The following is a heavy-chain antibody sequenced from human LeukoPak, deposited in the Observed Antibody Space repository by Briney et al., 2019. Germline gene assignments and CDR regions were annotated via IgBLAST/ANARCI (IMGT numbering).Heavy chain of an antibody. CDR2: ISWNSGSI. Sequence: GGSLRLSCAASGFTFSSYGMSWARQAPGKGLEWVSGISWNSGSIGYADSVKGRFTISRDNAKNSLYLQMNSLRAEDTALYYCAKVPYGDYEKAGFDYWGQGTLVTVSS. J-gene: IGHJ4*02. CDR3: AKVPYGDYEKAGFDY. CDR1: GFTFSSYG. V-gene: IGHV3-9*01. D-gene: IGHD4-17*01.